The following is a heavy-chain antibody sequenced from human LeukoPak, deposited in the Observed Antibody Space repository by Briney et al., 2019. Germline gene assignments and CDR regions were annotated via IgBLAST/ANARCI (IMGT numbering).Heavy chain of an antibody. J-gene: IGHJ4*02. D-gene: IGHD1-1*01. Sequence: GGSLRLSCAASGFTFSSYGMHWVRQAPGKGLEWVAFIRYDGSNKYYADSVKGRFTISRDNSKNTLYLQMNSLRAEDTAVYYCAPRDWNDGLASHWGQGTLVTVSS. CDR3: APRDWNDGLASH. CDR2: IRYDGSNK. CDR1: GFTFSSYG. V-gene: IGHV3-30*02.